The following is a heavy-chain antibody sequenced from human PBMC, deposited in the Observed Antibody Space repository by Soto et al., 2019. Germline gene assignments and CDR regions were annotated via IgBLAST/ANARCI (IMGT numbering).Heavy chain of an antibody. CDR3: ARASGHIYATLHGPFDH. D-gene: IGHD2-8*01. V-gene: IGHV3-30-3*01. CDR2: ISHDGNNK. Sequence: GGSLRLSCAASGFTFNRHPLHWVRQAPGKGLEWVAVISHDGNNKYYADSVQGRFTISRDNSMNMLYLQMHGLRTEDTAIFYCARASGHIYATLHGPFDHWGQGALVTVSS. J-gene: IGHJ4*02. CDR1: GFTFNRHP.